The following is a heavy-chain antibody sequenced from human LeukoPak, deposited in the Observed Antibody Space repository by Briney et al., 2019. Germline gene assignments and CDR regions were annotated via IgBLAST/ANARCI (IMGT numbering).Heavy chain of an antibody. Sequence: PGGSLRLSCAASGFTFSHYWMTWIRQAQGKGLEWVANIKQDGSEKYYVDSVKGRFTISRDNAKNSLYLQMNSLRVDDTALYYCARAGYTYTTLYYWGQGTLVTVSS. V-gene: IGHV3-7*01. D-gene: IGHD5-18*01. CDR3: ARAGYTYTTLYY. CDR2: IKQDGSEK. CDR1: GFTFSHYW. J-gene: IGHJ4*02.